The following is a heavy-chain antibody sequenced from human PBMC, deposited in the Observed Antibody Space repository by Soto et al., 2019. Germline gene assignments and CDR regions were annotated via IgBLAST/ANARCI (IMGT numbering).Heavy chain of an antibody. CDR1: GFTFSSYA. D-gene: IGHD2-21*02. CDR2: ISGSGGST. J-gene: IGHJ3*02. V-gene: IGHV3-23*01. Sequence: HPGGCMGLSCAASGFTFSSYAMSGVRQAQGKGLEWVSAISGSGGSTYYADSVKGRFTISRDNSKNTLYLQMNSLRAEDTAVYYCARDRFCVSGDCYDAFDIWGQGTMVTVSS. CDR3: ARDRFCVSGDCYDAFDI.